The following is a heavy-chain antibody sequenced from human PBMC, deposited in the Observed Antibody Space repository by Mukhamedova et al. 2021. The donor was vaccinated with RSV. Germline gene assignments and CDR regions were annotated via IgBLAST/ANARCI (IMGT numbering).Heavy chain of an antibody. Sequence: GLEWVGRARDRGEKWAVDYAAPVRGRFTISRDDSKNLLFQQMNGLKTEDTAVYYCASQGPSGSLNYWGQGTRVTVSS. J-gene: IGHJ4*02. D-gene: IGHD1-26*01. CDR2: ARDRGEKWAV. CDR3: ASQGPSGSLNY. V-gene: IGHV3-15*01.